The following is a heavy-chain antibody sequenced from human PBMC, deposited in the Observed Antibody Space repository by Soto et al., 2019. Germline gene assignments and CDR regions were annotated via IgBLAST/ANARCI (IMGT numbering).Heavy chain of an antibody. D-gene: IGHD2-8*02. CDR2: IYYTESI. Sequence: QLLLQASGPGLVKPSESLSLTCSVSGSSIRDTRYYWGWIRQAPRKGPEWIASIYYTESILHNPSLRSRVTLSGGPSKNQFSRRLTSVAAADTAVYFCARTKGRCFPGGGSQHCYYGMEVWGQGTRVGVSS. CDR1: GSSIRDTRYY. CDR3: ARTKGRCFPGGGSQHCYYGMEV. J-gene: IGHJ6*01. V-gene: IGHV4-39*01.